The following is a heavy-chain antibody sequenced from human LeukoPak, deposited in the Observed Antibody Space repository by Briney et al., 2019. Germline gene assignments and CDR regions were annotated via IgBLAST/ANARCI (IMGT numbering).Heavy chain of an antibody. J-gene: IGHJ4*02. CDR2: IIPIFGTA. Sequence: SVKVSCKASGGTFSSYAISWLRQAPGQRLEWMGRIIPIFGTANYAQKFQGRVTITTDESTSTAYMELSSLRSEDTAVYYCARDMLTFVGVLANYWGQGTLVTVSS. CDR1: GGTFSSYA. CDR3: ARDMLTFVGVLANY. D-gene: IGHD3-16*02. V-gene: IGHV1-69*05.